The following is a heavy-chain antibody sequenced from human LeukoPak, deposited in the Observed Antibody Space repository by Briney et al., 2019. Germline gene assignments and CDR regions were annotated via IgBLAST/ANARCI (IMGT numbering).Heavy chain of an antibody. V-gene: IGHV4-59*01. Sequence: SETLSLTCTVSGGSISSYYWSWIRQPPGKGLEWIGYIYYSGSTNYNPSLKSRVTISVDTSKNQFSLKLSSVTAADTAVYYCARDGNWGFLAYWGQGTLVTVSS. CDR1: GGSISSYY. CDR3: ARDGNWGFLAY. J-gene: IGHJ4*02. CDR2: IYYSGST. D-gene: IGHD7-27*01.